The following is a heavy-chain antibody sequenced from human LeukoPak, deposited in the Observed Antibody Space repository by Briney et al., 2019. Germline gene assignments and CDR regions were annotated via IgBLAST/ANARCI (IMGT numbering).Heavy chain of an antibody. D-gene: IGHD6-19*01. CDR1: GYTFTGYH. Sequence: GASVKVSCKASGYTFTGYHIHWVRQAPGEGPEWMGWINPNSGGANSAQKYLGRVSMTRDTSISTVYMDLTSLRSDDTAVYYCARDSGSSGWDPTSFLDYWGRGTLVTVSS. CDR2: INPNSGGA. CDR3: ARDSGSSGWDPTSFLDY. V-gene: IGHV1-2*02. J-gene: IGHJ4*02.